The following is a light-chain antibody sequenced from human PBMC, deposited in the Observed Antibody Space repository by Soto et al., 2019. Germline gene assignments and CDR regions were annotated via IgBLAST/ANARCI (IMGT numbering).Light chain of an antibody. CDR1: QTVNNN. CDR3: QQYNSYSWT. Sequence: EIVMAQSPATLSVSTGERATLSCRASQTVNNNLAWYQQKPGQAPRLLIHGASSRATGIPARFSGSGSGTEFTLTISSLQPDDFATYYCQQYNSYSWTFGQGTKVDIK. CDR2: GAS. J-gene: IGKJ1*01. V-gene: IGKV3-15*01.